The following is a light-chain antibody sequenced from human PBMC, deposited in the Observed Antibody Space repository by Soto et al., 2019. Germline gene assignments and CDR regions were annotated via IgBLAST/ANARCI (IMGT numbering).Light chain of an antibody. CDR3: LQRSSWPIT. CDR1: LGVSRF. CDR2: DAS. Sequence: EIVLTQFPATLSLSPGEIAALSCRASLGVSRFLDWDQQKPGQAPRRLIYDASNRATGIPARFSGRGSGTAVTLAINSLEPEDCAVYYCLQRSSWPITFGGGTKVEIK. J-gene: IGKJ4*01. V-gene: IGKV3-11*01.